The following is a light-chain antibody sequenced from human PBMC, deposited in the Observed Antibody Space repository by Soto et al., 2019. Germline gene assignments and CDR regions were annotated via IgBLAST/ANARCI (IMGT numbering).Light chain of an antibody. CDR1: ESVSTN. CDR2: GAS. CDR3: QQYSIWRT. Sequence: EIVMTQSPATLSLSPGERATLSCRASESVSTNLAWYQQKDGQAPRLLIYGASTRATGIPARFSGSGSGTEFTLTISSLQSEDFAVYYCQQYSIWRTFGQGTKVDIK. V-gene: IGKV3-15*01. J-gene: IGKJ1*01.